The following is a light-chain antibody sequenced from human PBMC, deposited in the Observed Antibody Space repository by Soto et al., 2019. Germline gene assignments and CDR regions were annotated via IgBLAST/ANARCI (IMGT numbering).Light chain of an antibody. V-gene: IGKV3-20*01. Sequence: EIVLTQSPGTLSLSPGERATLSCRASQSVSSSYLAWYQQKPGQAPRLLIYGASSRATGIPDRFSGSGSGTDFTLTISRVEPEDFAVYSCQQYGRSPPVTFGGGTKVEIK. CDR3: QQYGRSPPVT. CDR2: GAS. CDR1: QSVSSSY. J-gene: IGKJ4*01.